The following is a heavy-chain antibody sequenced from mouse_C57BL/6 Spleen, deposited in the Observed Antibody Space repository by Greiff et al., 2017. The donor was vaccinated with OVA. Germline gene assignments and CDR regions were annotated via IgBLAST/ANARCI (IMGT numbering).Heavy chain of an antibody. CDR1: GYSFTGYY. D-gene: IGHD2-4*01. CDR2: ITPSTGGT. Sequence: VQLQQSGPELVKPGASVKISCKASGYSFTGYYMNWVTQSPEKSLEWIGEITPSTGGTTYNQKFKAKATLTVDKSSSTAYMQLKSLTSEDSAVYYCARDYEDAMDYWGQGTSVTVSS. V-gene: IGHV1-42*01. CDR3: ARDYEDAMDY. J-gene: IGHJ4*01.